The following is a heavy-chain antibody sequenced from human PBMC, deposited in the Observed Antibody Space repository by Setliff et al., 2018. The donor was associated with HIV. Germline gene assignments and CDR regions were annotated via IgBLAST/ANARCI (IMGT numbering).Heavy chain of an antibody. CDR3: ARAAYGYDSSGYFFDY. V-gene: IGHV1-18*01. CDR1: GYTFTSYG. Sequence: ASVKVSCKASGYTFTSYGISWVRQAPGQGLEWMGWISAYNGNTNYAQKLQGRVTMTTDTSTSTAYMELRSLRSEDTAVYYCARAAYGYDSSGYFFDYWGQGTLVTVSS. CDR2: ISAYNGNT. J-gene: IGHJ4*02. D-gene: IGHD3-22*01.